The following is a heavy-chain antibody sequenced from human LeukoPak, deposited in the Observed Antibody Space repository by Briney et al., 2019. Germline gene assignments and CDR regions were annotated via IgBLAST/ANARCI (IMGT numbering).Heavy chain of an antibody. V-gene: IGHV3-33*06. CDR3: AKELYINADGDDAFDI. CDR1: GFTFSSYG. CDR2: IWYDGSNK. J-gene: IGHJ3*02. D-gene: IGHD3-10*01. Sequence: GGSLRLSCAASGFTFSSYGMHWVRQAPGKGLEWVAVIWYDGSNKYYADSVKGRFTISRDNSKNTLYLRMNSLRAEDTAVYYCAKELYINADGDDAFDIWGQGTMVTVSS.